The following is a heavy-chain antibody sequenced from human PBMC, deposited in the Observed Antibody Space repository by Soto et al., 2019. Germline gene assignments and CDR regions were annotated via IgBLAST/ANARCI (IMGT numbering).Heavy chain of an antibody. V-gene: IGHV4-4*02. CDR1: GGSFTSNNW. D-gene: IGHD1-7*01. CDR3: ASRDPGTSVDY. J-gene: IGHJ4*02. Sequence: QVQLQESGPGLVKPSGTLSLTCAVSGGSFTSNNWWTWVRQPPGQGLEWIGEIYRTGSTNYNPSFKSRVTISLDKSENQFSLKVTSLPAADTAVYYCASRDPGTSVDYWGQGTLVTVSS. CDR2: IYRTGST.